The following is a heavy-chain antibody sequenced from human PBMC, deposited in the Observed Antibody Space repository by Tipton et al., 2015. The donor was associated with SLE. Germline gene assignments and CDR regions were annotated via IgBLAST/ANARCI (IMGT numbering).Heavy chain of an antibody. D-gene: IGHD2-8*01. CDR1: GGSFGDDY. CDR3: ARGGTGDGTNPFDP. Sequence: TLSLTCAVYGGSFGDDYWSWIRQPPGKGLEWIGEINHSGGTNDNPSLKSRVTISVDTSKNQFSLRLNSVVAADTGVYYCARGGTGDGTNPFDPWGQGTLVTVSS. V-gene: IGHV4-34*01. CDR2: INHSGGT. J-gene: IGHJ5*02.